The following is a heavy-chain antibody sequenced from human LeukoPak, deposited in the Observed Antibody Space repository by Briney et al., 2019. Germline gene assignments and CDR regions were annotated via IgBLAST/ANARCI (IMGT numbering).Heavy chain of an antibody. CDR3: ARLYEYSSSPFDY. V-gene: IGHV4-39*01. CDR1: GGSISSYY. CDR2: IYYSGST. J-gene: IGHJ4*02. D-gene: IGHD6-6*01. Sequence: SETLSLTCTVSGGSISSYYWSWIRQPPGKGLEWIGSIYYSGSTYYNPSLKSRVTISVDTSKNQFSLKLSSVTAADTAVYYCARLYEYSSSPFDYWGQGTLVTVSS.